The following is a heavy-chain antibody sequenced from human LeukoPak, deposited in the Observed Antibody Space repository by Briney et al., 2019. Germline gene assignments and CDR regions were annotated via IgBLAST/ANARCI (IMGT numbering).Heavy chain of an antibody. D-gene: IGHD1-1*01. CDR1: GFTFSSYG. Sequence: PGRSLRLSCAASGFTFSSYGMHWVRQAPGKGLEWVAVMSYDGRNKYYADSVKGRFTISRDNSKNTLYLQMNSLRIEDTAVYYCAKVQLERRELLPNFDYWGQGTLVTVSS. CDR3: AKVQLERRELLPNFDY. V-gene: IGHV3-30*18. CDR2: MSYDGRNK. J-gene: IGHJ4*02.